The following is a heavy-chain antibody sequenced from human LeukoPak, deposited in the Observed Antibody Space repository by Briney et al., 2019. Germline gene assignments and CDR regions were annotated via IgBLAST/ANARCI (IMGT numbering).Heavy chain of an antibody. J-gene: IGHJ4*02. CDR1: GFTFSSYS. Sequence: PGRSLRLSCAASGFTFSSYSMNWVRQAQGKGLEWVSSISSSSSYIYYADSVKGRFTISRDNAKNSLYLQMNSLRAEDTAVYYCARDELCSGGSCYLTRLFDYWGQGTLVTVSS. V-gene: IGHV3-21*01. CDR3: ARDELCSGGSCYLTRLFDY. CDR2: ISSSSSYI. D-gene: IGHD2-15*01.